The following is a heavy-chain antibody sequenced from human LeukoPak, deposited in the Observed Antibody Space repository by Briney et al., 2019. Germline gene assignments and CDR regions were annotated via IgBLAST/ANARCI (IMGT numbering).Heavy chain of an antibody. D-gene: IGHD5-18*01. CDR3: ARGNSGYSYGYHYYYYMDV. Sequence: SETLSLTCTVSGGATTSYYWSWIRQPAGNGLEWIGRIYTSGSTNYNPSLKSRVTMSVDTSKNQFSLKLSSVTAADTAVYYCARGNSGYSYGYHYYYYMDVWGKGTTVTISS. V-gene: IGHV4-4*07. J-gene: IGHJ6*03. CDR2: IYTSGST. CDR1: GGATTSYY.